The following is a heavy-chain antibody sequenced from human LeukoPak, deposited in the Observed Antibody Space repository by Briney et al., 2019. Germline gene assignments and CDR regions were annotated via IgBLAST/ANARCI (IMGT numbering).Heavy chain of an antibody. Sequence: GGPLRLSCAASGFTFSSYWMHWVRQAPGKGLEWVSAISGSGISTYYADSVKGRFTVSRDNSKDTLYLQMNSLRAEDTAVYHCAKSRLVTQNYYYYYGMDVWGQGTTVTVSS. D-gene: IGHD5-18*01. CDR1: GFTFSSYW. CDR3: AKSRLVTQNYYYYYGMDV. J-gene: IGHJ6*02. V-gene: IGHV3-23*01. CDR2: ISGSGIST.